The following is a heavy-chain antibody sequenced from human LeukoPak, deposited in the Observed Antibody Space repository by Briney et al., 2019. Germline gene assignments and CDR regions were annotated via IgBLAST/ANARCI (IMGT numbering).Heavy chain of an antibody. D-gene: IGHD6-13*01. CDR3: ARAGKPLIAAASWDP. CDR2: INPNSGGT. CDR1: GYTFTGYY. Sequence: GASVKVSCKASGYTFTGYYMHQVRQARGQGLEWMGWINPNSGGTNYAQKFQGRVTMTRDTSISTAYMELSRLRSDDTAVYYCARAGKPLIAAASWDPWGQGTLVTVSS. V-gene: IGHV1-2*02. J-gene: IGHJ5*02.